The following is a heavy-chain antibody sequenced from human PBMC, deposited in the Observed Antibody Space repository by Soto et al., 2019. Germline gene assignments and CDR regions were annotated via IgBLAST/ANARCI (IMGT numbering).Heavy chain of an antibody. CDR2: IWYDGSNK. V-gene: IGHV3-33*01. D-gene: IGHD2-2*01. J-gene: IGHJ6*03. CDR1: GFTFSSYC. Sequence: GGSLSLSCAASGFTFSSYCMHWVRQAPGKGLEWVAVIWYDGSNKYYADSVKGRFTISRDNSKNTLYLQMNSLRAEDAAVYYCAREGGYCSSTSCRTYYYYYYMDVWGKGTTVTVSS. CDR3: AREGGYCSSTSCRTYYYYYYMDV.